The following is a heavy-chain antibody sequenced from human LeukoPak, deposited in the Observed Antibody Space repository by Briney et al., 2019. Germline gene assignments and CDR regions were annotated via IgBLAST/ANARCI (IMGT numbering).Heavy chain of an antibody. D-gene: IGHD2-2*01. CDR1: GGSFSGYY. CDR3: ARGPRRGNCSSTSCPSNWFDP. J-gene: IGHJ5*02. CDR2: INHSGST. Sequence: SETLSLTCAAYGGSFSGYYWSWIRQPPGKGLEWIGEINHSGSTNYNPSLKSRVTISVDTSKNQFSLKLSSVTAADTAVYYCARGPRRGNCSSTSCPSNWFDPWGQGTLVTVSS. V-gene: IGHV4-34*01.